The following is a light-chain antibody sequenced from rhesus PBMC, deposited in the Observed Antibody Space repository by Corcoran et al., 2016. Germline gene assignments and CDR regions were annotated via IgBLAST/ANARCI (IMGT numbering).Light chain of an antibody. CDR1: QGISNW. CDR2: RAY. Sequence: DIQMAQSPSSLSESVGDRVTITCRASQGISNWLAWYQKKPGKALKLLIYRAYNLETGVPSRFRRSGSGTHFTLTISSLQPEDIATYYCQQHDNSPPSFGQGTKVEIK. V-gene: IGKV1-69*01. J-gene: IGKJ2*01. CDR3: QQHDNSPPS.